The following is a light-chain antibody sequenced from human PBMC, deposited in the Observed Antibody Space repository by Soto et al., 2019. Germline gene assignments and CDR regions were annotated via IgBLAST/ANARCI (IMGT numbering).Light chain of an antibody. CDR2: GAS. CDR3: QQYGSSPWT. V-gene: IGKV3-20*01. J-gene: IGKJ1*01. Sequence: EIVLTQSPGTLSLSPGERATLSCRASQSVSSDYLVWYQQKPGLPPRLLIYGASRRATGIPDRFSGSGSGTDFILTISRLEPEDFAVYYCQQYGSSPWTFGQGTKVDIK. CDR1: QSVSSDY.